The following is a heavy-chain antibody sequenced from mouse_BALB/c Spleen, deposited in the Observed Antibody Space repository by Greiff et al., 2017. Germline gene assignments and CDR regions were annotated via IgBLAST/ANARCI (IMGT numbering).Heavy chain of an antibody. D-gene: IGHD2-1*01. J-gene: IGHJ2*01. CDR2: ISSGSSTI. CDR3: ARRYGNYLDY. Sequence: EVKLVESGGGLVQPGGSRKLSCAASGFTFSSFGMHWVRQAPEKGLEWVAYISSGSSTIYYADTVKGRFTISRDNPKNTLFLQMTSLRSEDTAMYYCARRYGNYLDYWGQGTTLTVSS. V-gene: IGHV5-17*02. CDR1: GFTFSSFG.